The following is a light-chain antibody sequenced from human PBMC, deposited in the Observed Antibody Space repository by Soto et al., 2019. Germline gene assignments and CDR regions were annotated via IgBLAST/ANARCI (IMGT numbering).Light chain of an antibody. CDR2: SDN. V-gene: IGLV1-47*02. Sequence: QSALTQPPSASATPGQRVTISCSGSSSNIGSDYVYWYQQHPGTTPKLRIYSDNQRPSGVPDRFSGSKSGTSASLAISGLRSEDEADYYCAAWDDTLSSVVFGGGTQLTVL. J-gene: IGLJ2*01. CDR1: SSNIGSDY. CDR3: AAWDDTLSSVV.